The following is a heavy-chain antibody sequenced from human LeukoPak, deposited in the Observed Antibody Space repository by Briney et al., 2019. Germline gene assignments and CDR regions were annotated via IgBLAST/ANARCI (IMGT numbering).Heavy chain of an antibody. J-gene: IGHJ4*02. Sequence: SETLSLTCTVSGASISSYYWNWIRQPPGKGLEWIGYIYYSGNTNYNPSLKSRVTISVDASKNQFSLRLSSLTAADTAVYYCARGALDTKTRFDYWGQGTLVTVSS. CDR2: IYYSGNT. CDR1: GASISSYY. V-gene: IGHV4-59*01. CDR3: ARGALDTKTRFDY. D-gene: IGHD5-18*01.